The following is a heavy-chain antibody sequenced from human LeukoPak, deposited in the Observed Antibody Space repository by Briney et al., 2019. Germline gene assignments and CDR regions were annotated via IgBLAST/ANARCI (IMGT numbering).Heavy chain of an antibody. Sequence: NPGGSLRLSCAASGFTFNSYSMNWVRQAPGKGLEWVSSISSSSSYIKYADSVMGRFTISRDNAKNSLYLQMNSLRAEDTAVYYCARVPYSGYHFDYWGQGTLVTVSS. CDR1: GFTFNSYS. V-gene: IGHV3-21*01. D-gene: IGHD1-26*01. CDR3: ARVPYSGYHFDY. CDR2: ISSSSSYI. J-gene: IGHJ4*02.